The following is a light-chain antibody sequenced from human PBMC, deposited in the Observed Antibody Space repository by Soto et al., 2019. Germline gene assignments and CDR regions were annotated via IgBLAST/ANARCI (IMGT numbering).Light chain of an antibody. J-gene: IGLJ1*01. V-gene: IGLV1-40*01. Sequence: QCVLTQPPSVSGAPGQRATISCTGSSSNIGARYDVHWYQQLPGTAPKLLIYGNSNRPSGVPDRFSGSRSGTSASLAITGLQAEDEADYYCQSYDSSLGYVFGTGTKLTVL. CDR3: QSYDSSLGYV. CDR2: GNS. CDR1: SSNIGARYD.